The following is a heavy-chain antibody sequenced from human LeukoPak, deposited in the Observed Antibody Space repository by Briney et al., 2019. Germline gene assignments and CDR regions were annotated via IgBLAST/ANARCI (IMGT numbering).Heavy chain of an antibody. CDR3: ARDRRPYNWFDP. CDR1: GFTFSSYE. Sequence: GGSLRLSCAASGFTFSSYEMNWVRQAPGKGLEWVSHISSRGSAIFYADSVKGRFTISRDNAKNTLYLQMNSLRAEDTAVYYCARDRRPYNWFDPWGQGTLVTVSS. D-gene: IGHD6-25*01. J-gene: IGHJ5*02. V-gene: IGHV3-48*03. CDR2: ISSRGSAI.